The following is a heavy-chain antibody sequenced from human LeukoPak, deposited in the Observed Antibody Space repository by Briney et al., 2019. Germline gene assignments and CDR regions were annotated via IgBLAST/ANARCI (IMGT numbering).Heavy chain of an antibody. CDR2: ISSSGSNI. Sequence: GGSLRLSCAASGFTFSSYEMNWVRQAPGKGLERVSDISSSGSNIKYADSVKGRFTISRGNAKNSVYLQMNSLRAEDTAVYYCARDIKGQYQDAFDIWGQGTMVTVSS. J-gene: IGHJ3*02. CDR1: GFTFSSYE. CDR3: ARDIKGQYQDAFDI. V-gene: IGHV3-48*03. D-gene: IGHD2-2*01.